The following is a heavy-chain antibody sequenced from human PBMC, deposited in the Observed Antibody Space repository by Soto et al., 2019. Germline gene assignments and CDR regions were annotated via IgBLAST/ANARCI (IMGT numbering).Heavy chain of an antibody. D-gene: IGHD4-17*01. CDR2: IYYSVST. V-gene: IGHV4-59*08. CDR1: GGSISSYY. Sequence: PSETLSLTCSVSGGSISSYYWSWIWQPPGKGLEWIGYIYYSVSTNYNPSLKSRVTISLDTSQNQFSLNLTSVTAADTALYYCASATTVTSSFFYYGLDVWGQGTTVTVSS. J-gene: IGHJ6*02. CDR3: ASATTVTSSFFYYGLDV.